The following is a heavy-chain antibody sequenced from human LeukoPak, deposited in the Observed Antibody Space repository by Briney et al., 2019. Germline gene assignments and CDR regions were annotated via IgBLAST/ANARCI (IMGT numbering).Heavy chain of an antibody. CDR2: INAGNGNT. J-gene: IGHJ4*02. CDR3: ARVSSGWYYFDY. Sequence: GASVKVSCKASGYTFTSYGISWVRQAPGQRLEWMGWINAGNGNTKYSQKFQGRVTITRDTSASTAYMELSSLRSEDTAVYYCARVSSGWYYFDYWGQGTLVTVSS. V-gene: IGHV1-3*01. CDR1: GYTFTSYG. D-gene: IGHD6-19*01.